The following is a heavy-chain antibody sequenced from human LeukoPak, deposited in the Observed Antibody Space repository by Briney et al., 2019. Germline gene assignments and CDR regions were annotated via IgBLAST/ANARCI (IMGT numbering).Heavy chain of an antibody. J-gene: IGHJ4*02. CDR3: ARGSPFQE. Sequence: SETLSLTRAVYGGSISGFYYTWIRQPPGKGLEWIGEIDHSGDTNYNPSLKSRATISIDTSKSQVFLKVTSVTAADAALYYCARGSPFQEWGQGTLVTVSS. V-gene: IGHV4-34*01. CDR2: IDHSGDT. CDR1: GGSISGFY.